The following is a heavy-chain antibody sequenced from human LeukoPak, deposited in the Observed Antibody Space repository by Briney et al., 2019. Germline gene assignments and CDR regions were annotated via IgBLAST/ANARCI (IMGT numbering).Heavy chain of an antibody. Sequence: ASVKVSCKASGYTFTSYGISWVRQAPGQGLEWMGWISAYNGNTNYAQKLQGRVTMTTDTSTSTAYMELRSLRSDDTAVYYCARLTAYYYDSSGYYPFDPWGQGTLVTVSS. D-gene: IGHD3-22*01. J-gene: IGHJ5*02. CDR2: ISAYNGNT. V-gene: IGHV1-18*01. CDR1: GYTFTSYG. CDR3: ARLTAYYYDSSGYYPFDP.